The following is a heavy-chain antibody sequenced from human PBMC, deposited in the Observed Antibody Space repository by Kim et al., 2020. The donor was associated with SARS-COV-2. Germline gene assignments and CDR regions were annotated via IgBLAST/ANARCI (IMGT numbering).Heavy chain of an antibody. CDR2: THHRGIT. J-gene: IGHJ4*02. V-gene: IGHV4-39*01. CDR3: IRSKNTSGIS. Sequence: SETLSLTCTVSGDSFSSDSYFWGWIRQPPGKGLEWIGSTHHRGITYHNPSLKSRATIFVDTSKNLLSLKLSSVTAADTAVYYCIRSKNTSGISWGRGILV. CDR1: GDSFSSDSYF. D-gene: IGHD1-1*01.